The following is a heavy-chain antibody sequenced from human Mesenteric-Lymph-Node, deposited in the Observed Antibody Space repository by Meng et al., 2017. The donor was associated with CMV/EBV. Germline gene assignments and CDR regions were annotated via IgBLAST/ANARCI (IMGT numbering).Heavy chain of an antibody. V-gene: IGHV1-2*02. J-gene: IGHJ5*02. CDR2: INPNSGGT. CDR1: GYTFTGYY. D-gene: IGHD2-2*02. CDR3: ARDLDIVVVPAAIHNWFDP. Sequence: ASVKVSCKASGYTFTGYYMHWVRQAPGQGLEWMGWINPNSGGTNYAQKFQGRVTMTRDTSISTAYMELSRLRSDDTAVYYCARDLDIVVVPAAIHNWFDPWGQGTLVTVSS.